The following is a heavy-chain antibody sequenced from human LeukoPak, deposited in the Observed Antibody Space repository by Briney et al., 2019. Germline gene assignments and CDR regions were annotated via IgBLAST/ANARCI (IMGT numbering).Heavy chain of an antibody. J-gene: IGHJ6*03. CDR2: INHSGST. CDR1: GGSFSGYY. Sequence: SETLSLTCAVYGGSFSGYYWSWIRQPPGKWLEWIGEINHSGSTNYNPSLKSRVTISVDTSKNQFSLKLSSVTAADTAVYYCARKKSGYYDSSGYYYGTYYYYYMDVWGKGTTVTVSS. D-gene: IGHD3-22*01. V-gene: IGHV4-34*01. CDR3: ARKKSGYYDSSGYYYGTYYYYYMDV.